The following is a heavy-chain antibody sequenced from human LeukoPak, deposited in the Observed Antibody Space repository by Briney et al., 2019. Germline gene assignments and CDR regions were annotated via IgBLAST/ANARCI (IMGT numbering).Heavy chain of an antibody. CDR2: IWYDGSNK. J-gene: IGHJ4*02. V-gene: IGHV3-33*01. CDR1: GFTFSSYG. D-gene: IGHD3-10*01. Sequence: GGSLRLSCAAPGFTFSSYGMHWVRQAPGKGLEWVAVIWYDGSNKYYADSVKGRFTISRDNSKNTLYLQMNSLRAEDTAVYYCARDSGGADFDYWGQGTLVTVSS. CDR3: ARDSGGADFDY.